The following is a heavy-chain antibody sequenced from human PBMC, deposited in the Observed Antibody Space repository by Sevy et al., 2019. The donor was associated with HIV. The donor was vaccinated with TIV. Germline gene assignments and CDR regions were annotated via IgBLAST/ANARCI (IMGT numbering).Heavy chain of an antibody. CDR1: GFTFGNYA. Sequence: GGSLRLSCEASGFTFGNYAMHWVRQGPGKGLEWVSVINWDGSSAYYADTVEGRFNLSRDNSKNSLYVEMSSLTVEDTAFYYCVKDPRKYAGSLGDYFYHWGQGTLVTVSS. V-gene: IGHV3-43D*03. J-gene: IGHJ1*01. CDR3: VKDPRKYAGSLGDYFYH. CDR2: INWDGSSA. D-gene: IGHD3-16*01.